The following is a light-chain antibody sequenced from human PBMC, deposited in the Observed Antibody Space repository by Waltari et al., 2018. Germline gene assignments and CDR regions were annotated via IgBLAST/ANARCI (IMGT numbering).Light chain of an antibody. J-gene: IGLJ3*02. CDR2: EDS. V-gene: IGLV3-10*01. CDR3: YSTDGSGDRGV. CDR1: ALPTKY. Sequence: SYELTQPPSVSVSPGQTARITCSGSALPTKYAFWYQQKSGQAPVLVIYEDSKRPSGIPDRFSASSSGTLATLTISGAQVGDEADYYCYSTDGSGDRGVFGGGTKVTVL.